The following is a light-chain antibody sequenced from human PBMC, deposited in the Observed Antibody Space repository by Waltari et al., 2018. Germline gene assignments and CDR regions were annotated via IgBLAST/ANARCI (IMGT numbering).Light chain of an antibody. CDR3: QQSGSSPPYT. CDR2: GAS. CDR1: QSVSRSN. Sequence: IVLTQSPGTLSLSAGERATLSCRASQSVSRSNLARYQQKPGQAPRLLIYGASTRATCIPDRFSGSGSGTDFTLTINRLEPEDFAVYFCQQSGSSPPYTFGQGTKLEI. J-gene: IGKJ2*01. V-gene: IGKV3-20*01.